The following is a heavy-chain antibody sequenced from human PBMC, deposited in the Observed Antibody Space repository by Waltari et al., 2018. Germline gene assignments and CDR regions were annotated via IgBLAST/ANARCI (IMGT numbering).Heavy chain of an antibody. CDR1: GYTFTDYY. V-gene: IGHV1-69-2*01. J-gene: IGHJ3*02. CDR3: ATALGDRSSASRAFDI. Sequence: EVQLLQSGTELKKPGTTVKISCQVSGYTFTDYYIHRVQQAPGKGPHWMGLVDPEDGETIYAEKFQGRVTITADTSTDTAYMELSSLRSEDTAVYYCATALGDRSSASRAFDIWGLGTMITVSS. D-gene: IGHD3-10*01. CDR2: VDPEDGET.